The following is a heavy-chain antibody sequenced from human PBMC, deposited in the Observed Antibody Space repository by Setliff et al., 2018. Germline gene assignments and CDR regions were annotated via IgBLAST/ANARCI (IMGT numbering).Heavy chain of an antibody. CDR3: ARAEVPDYWYFDL. CDR1: GFTFSSYA. Sequence: PGGSLRLSCAASGFTFSSYAMHWVRQAPGKGLEWVAVISYDGSNKYYADSVKGRFTISRDNSKNTLYLQMNSLRAEDTAVYYCARAEVPDYWYFDLWGRGTLVTVS. V-gene: IGHV3-30-3*01. J-gene: IGHJ2*01. CDR2: ISYDGSNK.